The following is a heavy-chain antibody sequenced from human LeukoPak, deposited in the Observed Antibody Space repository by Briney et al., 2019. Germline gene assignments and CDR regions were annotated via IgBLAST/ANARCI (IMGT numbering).Heavy chain of an antibody. J-gene: IGHJ3*02. V-gene: IGHV1-8*03. CDR3: ARGPAVVVNDAFDI. CDR1: GYTFTSYD. Sequence: ASVKVSCKASGYTFTSYDINWVRQATGQGLEWMGWMNPNSGNTGYAQKFQGRVTITRNTSISTAYMELSSLRSEDTAVYYCARGPAVVVNDAFDIWGQGTMVTVSS. CDR2: MNPNSGNT. D-gene: IGHD3-22*01.